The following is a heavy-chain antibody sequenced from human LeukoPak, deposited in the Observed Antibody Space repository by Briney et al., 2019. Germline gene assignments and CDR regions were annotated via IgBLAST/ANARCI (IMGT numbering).Heavy chain of an antibody. CDR1: GYSISSGYY. CDR3: ARQSSSYYYGSGSHYFDY. Sequence: SETLSLTCTVSGYSISSGYYWGWIRQPPGKGLEWIGSVNYSGKTYYNPSLKSPVTISVDTSRNQFSLNLNSVTAADTAVYYCARQSSSYYYGSGSHYFDYWGQGTLVTVSS. V-gene: IGHV4-38-2*02. D-gene: IGHD3-10*01. CDR2: VNYSGKT. J-gene: IGHJ4*02.